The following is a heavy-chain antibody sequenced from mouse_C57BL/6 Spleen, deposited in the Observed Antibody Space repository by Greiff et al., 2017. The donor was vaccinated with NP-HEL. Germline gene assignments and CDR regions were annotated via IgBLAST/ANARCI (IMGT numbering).Heavy chain of an antibody. V-gene: IGHV5-9-1*02. CDR1: GFTFSSYA. D-gene: IGHD1-1*01. J-gene: IGHJ4*01. CDR3: TRDENGSSAMDY. Sequence: EVMLVESGEGLVKPGGSLKLSCAASGFTFSSYAMSWVRQTPEKRLEWVAYISSGGDYIYYADTVKGRFTISRDNARNTLYLQMSSLKSEDTAMYYCTRDENGSSAMDYWGQGTSVTVSS. CDR2: ISSGGDYI.